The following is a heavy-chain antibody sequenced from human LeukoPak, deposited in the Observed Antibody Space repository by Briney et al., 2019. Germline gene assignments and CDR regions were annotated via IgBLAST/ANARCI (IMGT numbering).Heavy chain of an antibody. D-gene: IGHD3-22*01. J-gene: IGHJ3*02. CDR3: ARVNYYDSSGYQPFAFDI. Sequence: ASVKVSCKASGYTFTGYYMHWVRQAPGQGLEWMGRINPNSGGTNYAQKFQGRVTMTRDTSISTAYMELSRLRSDDTAVYYCARVNYYDSSGYQPFAFDIWGQGTMVTVSS. CDR2: INPNSGGT. V-gene: IGHV1-2*06. CDR1: GYTFTGYY.